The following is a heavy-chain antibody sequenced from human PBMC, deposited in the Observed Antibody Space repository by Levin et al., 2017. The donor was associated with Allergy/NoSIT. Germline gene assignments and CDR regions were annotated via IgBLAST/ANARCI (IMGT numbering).Heavy chain of an antibody. V-gene: IGHV5-51*01. Sequence: PGESLKISCKGSGYRFRSHWIGWVRQMPGKGLEWMGIIYPGDSDTRYSPSFQGQVTISADKSINTAYLQWSSLKASDTAMYYCARHPNYYDSSGYSSPKYNFDYWGQGTPVTVSS. J-gene: IGHJ4*01. CDR2: IYPGDSDT. CDR1: GYRFRSHW. D-gene: IGHD3-22*01. CDR3: ARHPNYYDSSGYSSPKYNFDY.